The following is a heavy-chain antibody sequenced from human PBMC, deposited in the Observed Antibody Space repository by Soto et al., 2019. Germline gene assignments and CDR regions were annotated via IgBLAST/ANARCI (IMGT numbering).Heavy chain of an antibody. CDR2: IYSGGRT. CDR1: GVTVSNNY. CDR3: ARDTYDDY. D-gene: IGHD4-17*01. J-gene: IGHJ1*01. V-gene: IGHV3-66*01. Sequence: EVQLVASGGGLVQPGGSLRLSCAASGVTVSNNYMSWVRQAPGKGLEWVSVIYSGGRTYYADSVKGRFIISRDSSKNTLYLQMNSLRAEDTAVYYCARDTYDDYRGQGTLVTVSS.